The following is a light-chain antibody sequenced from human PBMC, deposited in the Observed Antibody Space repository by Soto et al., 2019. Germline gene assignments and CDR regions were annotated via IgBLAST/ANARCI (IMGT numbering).Light chain of an antibody. J-gene: IGKJ2*01. CDR2: AAS. CDR3: PQSYSTPYN. CDR1: QSISSY. Sequence: DIQMTQSPSSLSASVGDRVTITCRASQSISSYLNWYQQKPGKAPNLMIYAASSLQSGVPSRFSGSGSGTDFTLTISSLQPEDFATYYCPQSYSTPYNFGQGTKLEIK. V-gene: IGKV1-39*01.